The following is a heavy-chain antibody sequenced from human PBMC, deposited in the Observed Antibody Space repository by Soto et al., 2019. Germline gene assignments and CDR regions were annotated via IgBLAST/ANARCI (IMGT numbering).Heavy chain of an antibody. CDR2: VYYSGTT. D-gene: IGHD1-26*01. J-gene: IGHJ4*02. CDR3: ARQWHSGNYPDYFDY. CDR1: GGSMSSSSYY. V-gene: IGHV4-39*01. Sequence: QLQLQESGPGLVEPSETLSLTCTVSGGSMSSSSYYWGWIRQPPGKGLEWIGSVYYSGTTYYNPAPKSRVTTSLDTSKSQFSLKLSSVTAADTAVYYCARQWHSGNYPDYFDYWGQGTLVTVSS.